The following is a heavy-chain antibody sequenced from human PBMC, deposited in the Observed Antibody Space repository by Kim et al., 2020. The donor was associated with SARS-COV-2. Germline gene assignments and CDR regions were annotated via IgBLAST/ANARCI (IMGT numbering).Heavy chain of an antibody. CDR3: AAGYSGGWYWYFQH. J-gene: IGHJ1*01. D-gene: IGHD6-19*01. V-gene: IGHV3-11*06. Sequence: ADSGKGRFTIARDNAKTSLYLQMNSLRAEYTAVYYCAAGYSGGWYWYFQHWGQGTLVTVSS.